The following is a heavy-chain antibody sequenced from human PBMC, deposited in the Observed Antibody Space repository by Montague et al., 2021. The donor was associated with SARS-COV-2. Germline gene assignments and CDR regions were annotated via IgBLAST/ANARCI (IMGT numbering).Heavy chain of an antibody. CDR3: VRDHPYGGPRGAYDI. Sequence: ETLSLTCTVSGGSITGYYWSWLRRSPGKGLEWIAYIYDGGAVNHNPSLGSRVTISTDTSKNQLSLKVNSVTAADTAVYYCVRDHPYGGPRGAYDIWGQGTVVTVSS. D-gene: IGHD4-23*01. CDR1: GGSITGYY. J-gene: IGHJ3*02. CDR2: IYDGGAV. V-gene: IGHV4-59*01.